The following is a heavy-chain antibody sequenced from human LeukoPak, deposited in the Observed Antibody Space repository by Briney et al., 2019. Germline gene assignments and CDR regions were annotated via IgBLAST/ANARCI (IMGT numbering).Heavy chain of an antibody. CDR3: ASPREGFLEHDAFDI. D-gene: IGHD3-3*01. CDR2: ISSSSSYI. V-gene: IGHV3-21*01. J-gene: IGHJ3*02. Sequence: GGSLRLSCAASGFTFSSYSMNWVRQAPGKGLEWVSSISSSSSYICYADSVKGRFTISRDNAKNSLYLQMNSLRAEDTAVYYCASPREGFLEHDAFDIWGQGTMVTVSS. CDR1: GFTFSSYS.